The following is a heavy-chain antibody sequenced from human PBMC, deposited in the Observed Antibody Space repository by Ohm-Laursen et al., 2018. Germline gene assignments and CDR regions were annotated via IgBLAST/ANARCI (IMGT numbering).Heavy chain of an antibody. CDR3: ARMGPQQPHWYFDL. CDR1: GYTLTSYD. V-gene: IGHV1-8*01. Sequence: SVKVSCTVYGYTLTSYDINWVRQASGQGLEWMGWMNPNSGNTGYAQKFQGRVTMTRNTSINTAYMELSSLRSEDTAVYYCARMGPQQPHWYFDLWGRGTLVTVSS. D-gene: IGHD1/OR15-1a*01. CDR2: MNPNSGNT. J-gene: IGHJ2*01.